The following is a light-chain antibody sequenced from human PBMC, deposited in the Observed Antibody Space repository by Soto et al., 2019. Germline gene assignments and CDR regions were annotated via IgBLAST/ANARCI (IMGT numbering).Light chain of an antibody. CDR3: QLDYQLRRSLT. J-gene: IGKJ4*01. CDR2: AAS. CDR1: HSLSINY. V-gene: IGKV3D-7*01. Sequence: PVERAPLSYRALHSLSINYVAWYQQRPGQAPRLLIYAASTRATGIPARFSGSGSGTDFTLTISSLQPEDFAGYYGQLDYQLRRSLTVGGGTKVGIK.